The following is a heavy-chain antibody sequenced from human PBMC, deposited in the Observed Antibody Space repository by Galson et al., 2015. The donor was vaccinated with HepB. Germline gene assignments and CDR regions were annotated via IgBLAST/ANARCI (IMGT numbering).Heavy chain of an antibody. Sequence: CAISGDSVSSNSSAWNWIRQSPSRGLEWLGRTYYRSKWYNDYAVSVKSRITINPDTSKNQFSLQLNSVTPEDTAVYYCARASWDYYGQRYAFDIWGQGTMVTVSS. CDR3: ARASWDYYGQRYAFDI. CDR1: GDSVSSNSSA. D-gene: IGHD3-10*01. J-gene: IGHJ3*02. V-gene: IGHV6-1*01. CDR2: TYYRSKWYN.